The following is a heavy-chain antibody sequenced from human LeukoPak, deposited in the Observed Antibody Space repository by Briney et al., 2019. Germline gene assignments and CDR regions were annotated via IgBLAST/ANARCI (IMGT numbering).Heavy chain of an antibody. V-gene: IGHV4-38-2*02. CDR3: ARDIIYYYMDV. Sequence: PSETLSLTCTVSGYSISSGYYWGWIRQPPGKGLEWIGSIYHSGSTYYNPSLKSRVTISVDTSKNQFSLKLSSVTAADTAVYYCARDIIYYYMDVWGKGTTVTVSS. CDR2: IYHSGST. J-gene: IGHJ6*03. CDR1: GYSISSGYY. D-gene: IGHD3-10*01.